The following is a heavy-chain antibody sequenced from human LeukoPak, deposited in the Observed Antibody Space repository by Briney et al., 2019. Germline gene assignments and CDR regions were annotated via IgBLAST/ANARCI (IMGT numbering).Heavy chain of an antibody. CDR2: ISGSGGST. D-gene: IGHD3-9*01. J-gene: IGHJ4*02. CDR1: GFTFSSYA. V-gene: IGHV3-23*01. Sequence: GGSLRLSCAASGFTFSSYAMSWVRQAPGKGLEWVSAISGSGGSTYYAYSVKGRFTISRDNSKNTLYLQMNSLRAEDTAVYYCAKLLLLRYFDWLLAFDYWGQGTLVTVSS. CDR3: AKLLLLRYFDWLLAFDY.